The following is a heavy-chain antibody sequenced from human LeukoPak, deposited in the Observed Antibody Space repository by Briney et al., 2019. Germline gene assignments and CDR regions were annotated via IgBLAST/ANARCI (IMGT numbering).Heavy chain of an antibody. CDR3: AREDRTGYYKNYFDL. CDR1: GYSISSGYY. V-gene: IGHV4-38-2*02. D-gene: IGHD3-22*01. J-gene: IGHJ4*02. Sequence: SETLSLTCTVSGYSISSGYYWGWIRQPPGKGLEWIGSIYHSGRTYYNPSLKSRVTISVDTSKNQFSLKLSSVTAADTAVYYCAREDRTGYYKNYFDLWGQGTLVTVSS. CDR2: IYHSGRT.